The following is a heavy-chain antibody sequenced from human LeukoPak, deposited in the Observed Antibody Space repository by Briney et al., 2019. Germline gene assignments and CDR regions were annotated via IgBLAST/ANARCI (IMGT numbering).Heavy chain of an antibody. CDR2: IYSGGST. CDR3: ARSRGGGITIFGAPRPAFDS. Sequence: GGSLRLSCAASGFTVSSNYMSWVRQAPRKGLEWVSVIYSGGSTYYADSVKGRFAISRDNSKNTLYLQMNSLRAEDTAVYYCARSRGGGITIFGAPRPAFDSWGQGTLVIVSS. CDR1: GFTVSSNY. J-gene: IGHJ5*01. D-gene: IGHD3-3*01. V-gene: IGHV3-53*01.